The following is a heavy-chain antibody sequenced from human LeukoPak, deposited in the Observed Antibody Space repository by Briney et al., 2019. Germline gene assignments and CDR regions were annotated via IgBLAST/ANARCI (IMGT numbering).Heavy chain of an antibody. J-gene: IGHJ5*02. D-gene: IGHD3-22*01. CDR3: TRGGYDSSGYYYWFDP. CDR1: GFTFSDYY. V-gene: IGHV3-49*03. Sequence: GGSLRLSCAASGFTFSDYYMSWIRQAPGKGLEWVGFIRSKAYGGTTEYAASVKGRFTISRDDSKSIAYLQMNSLKTEDTAVYYCTRGGYDSSGYYYWFDPWGQGTLVTVSS. CDR2: IRSKAYGGTT.